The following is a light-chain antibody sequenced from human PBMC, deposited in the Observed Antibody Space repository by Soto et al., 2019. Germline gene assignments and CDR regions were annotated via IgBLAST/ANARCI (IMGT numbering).Light chain of an antibody. V-gene: IGKV3-15*01. J-gene: IGKJ1*01. CDR1: QSVSSN. CDR3: QQYDNWPQT. CDR2: GAS. Sequence: EIVMTQSPATLSVSPGERATLSCRASQSVSSNLAWYQQKPGQAPRLLMYGASTRATGIPARFSGTGSGTDFTLTVSSLQSEDFAVSYCQQYDNWPQTFGQGTKVDIK.